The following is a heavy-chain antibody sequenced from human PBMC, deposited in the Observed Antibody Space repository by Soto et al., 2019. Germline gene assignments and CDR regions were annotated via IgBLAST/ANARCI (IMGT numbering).Heavy chain of an antibody. J-gene: IGHJ6*02. CDR1: GGSFSGYY. CDR2: INHSGST. V-gene: IGHV4-34*01. D-gene: IGHD3-3*01. Sequence: PSETLSLTCAVYGGSFSGYYWSWIRQPPGKGLEWIGEINHSGSTNYNPSLKSRVTISVDTSKNQFSLKLSSVTAADTAVYYCARCRGPRIFGVVMPYYYGMDVWGQGTTVTVSS. CDR3: ARCRGPRIFGVVMPYYYGMDV.